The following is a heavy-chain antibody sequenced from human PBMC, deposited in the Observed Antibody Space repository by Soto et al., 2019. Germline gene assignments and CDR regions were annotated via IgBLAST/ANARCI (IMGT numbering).Heavy chain of an antibody. CDR2: ISWNSGSI. CDR1: GFTFDDHA. Sequence: EVQLVESGGGLVQPGRSLRLSCAASGFTFDDHAMHWVRQAPGKGLEWVSGISWNSGSIGYADSVKGRFTISRDNAKNSLYLQMNSLRAEDTALYYCAKVRTGYSSGWPLFDYWGQGTLVTVSS. J-gene: IGHJ4*02. D-gene: IGHD6-19*01. V-gene: IGHV3-9*01. CDR3: AKVRTGYSSGWPLFDY.